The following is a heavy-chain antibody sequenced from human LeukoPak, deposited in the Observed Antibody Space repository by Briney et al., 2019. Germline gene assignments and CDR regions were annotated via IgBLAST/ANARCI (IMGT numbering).Heavy chain of an antibody. CDR1: GFTVSSNY. D-gene: IGHD4-17*01. Sequence: GGSLRLSCAASGFTVSSNYMSWVRQAPGKGLEWVSIIYSGGSTFYADSVKGRFTISRDNSKNTLYLQMNSLKTEDTAVYYCTTDDDYAFDYWGQGTLVTVSS. CDR3: TTDDDYAFDY. V-gene: IGHV3-53*01. CDR2: IYSGGST. J-gene: IGHJ4*02.